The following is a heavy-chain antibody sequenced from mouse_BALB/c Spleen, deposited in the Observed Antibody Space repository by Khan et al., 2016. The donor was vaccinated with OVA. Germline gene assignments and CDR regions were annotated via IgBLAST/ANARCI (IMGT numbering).Heavy chain of an antibody. CDR2: IYPSDSYA. CDR3: SREVRLHYYAMDC. D-gene: IGHD2-14*01. Sequence: QVQLQQPGAELVRPGASVKLSCKASGFTFTNYWINWVKQRPGQGLEWIGNIYPSDSYANYNQEFKDRATLTVDKSSSTAYMQLTSPTSADSAVYYCSREVRLHYYAMDCWGQGTSVTVSS. CDR1: GFTFTNYW. J-gene: IGHJ4*01. V-gene: IGHV1-69*02.